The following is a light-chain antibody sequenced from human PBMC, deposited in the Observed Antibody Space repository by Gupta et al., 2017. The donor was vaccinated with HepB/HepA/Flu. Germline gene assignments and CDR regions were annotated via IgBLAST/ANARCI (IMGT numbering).Light chain of an antibody. J-gene: IGKJ2*01. CDR1: QSLIFSDGNTY. V-gene: IGKV2-30*01. Sequence: DVVMTQSPLSLPVTLGQPASISCRSSQSLIFSDGNTYLNWFQQRPGQSPRRLIYKVSNRDSGVPDRFSGSVSGIDFTLKISRVEAEDVGVYYCRQGTHWPYTFGQGTKLEIK. CDR2: KVS. CDR3: RQGTHWPYT.